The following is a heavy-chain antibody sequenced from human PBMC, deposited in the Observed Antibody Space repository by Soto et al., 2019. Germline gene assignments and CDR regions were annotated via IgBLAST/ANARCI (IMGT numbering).Heavy chain of an antibody. Sequence: SVKVSCKASGGTFSSYASSWVRQAPGQGLEWMGGIIPIFGTANYAQKFQGRVTITADKSTSTAYMELSSLRSEDTAVYYCARDWGIGVDYDETEHSLFCYGMDVWGQGTTVTVSS. CDR2: IIPIFGTA. CDR3: ARDWGIGVDYDETEHSLFCYGMDV. V-gene: IGHV1-69*06. J-gene: IGHJ6*02. CDR1: GGTFSSYA. D-gene: IGHD3-16*01.